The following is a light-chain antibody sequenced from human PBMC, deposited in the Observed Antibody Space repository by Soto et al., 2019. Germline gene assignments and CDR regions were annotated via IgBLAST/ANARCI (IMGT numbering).Light chain of an antibody. V-gene: IGLV2-14*01. Sequence: QSALTQPASVSGSPGQSITISCTGTSSDVGKYNYVSWYQQEPGKAPKLIIYEVSNRPSGVSNRFSGFKSGNTASLTISGLQAEDEADYFCSSYTTSSTLIFGDGTKLTVL. J-gene: IGLJ1*01. CDR2: EVS. CDR1: SSDVGKYNY. CDR3: SSYTTSSTLI.